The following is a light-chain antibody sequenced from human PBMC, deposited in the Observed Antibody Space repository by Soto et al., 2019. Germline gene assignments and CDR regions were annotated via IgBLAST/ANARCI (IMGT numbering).Light chain of an antibody. J-gene: IGLJ2*01. CDR3: QSYDSSPSGSRV. CDR1: SSNIGAGYD. Sequence: SVLTQPPSVSGAPGQRVTISCTGSSSNIGAGYDVHWYQQLPGRSPKLLIYANSNRPSGVPDRFSGSKSGTSASLAITGLQAEDEADYYCQSYDSSPSGSRVFGGGTKLTVL. V-gene: IGLV1-40*01. CDR2: ANS.